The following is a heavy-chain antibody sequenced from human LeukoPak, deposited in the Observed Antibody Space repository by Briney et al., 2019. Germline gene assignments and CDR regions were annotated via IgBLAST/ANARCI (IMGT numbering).Heavy chain of an antibody. J-gene: IGHJ6*03. V-gene: IGHV4-39*07. CDR3: ARSYGSGYYYYYMDV. Sequence: SETLSLTCTVSGGSISSSSYYWGWIRQPPGKGLEWIGSIYYSGSTYYNPSLKSRVTISVDTSKNQFSLKLSSVTAADTAVYYCARSYGSGYYYYYMDVWGRGTTVTVSS. CDR2: IYYSGST. D-gene: IGHD3-10*01. CDR1: GGSISSSSYY.